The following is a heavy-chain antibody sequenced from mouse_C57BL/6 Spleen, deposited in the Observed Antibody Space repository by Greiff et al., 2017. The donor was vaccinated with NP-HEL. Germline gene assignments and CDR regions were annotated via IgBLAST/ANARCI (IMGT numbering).Heavy chain of an antibody. Sequence: EVKLMESEGGLVQPGSSMKLSCTASGFTFSDYYMAWVRQVPEKGLEWVANINYDGSSTYYLESLKGRFIISRDNAKNILYLQMSSLKSEDTATYYCARDRFITTGVARMDYWGQGTSVTVSS. J-gene: IGHJ4*01. V-gene: IGHV5-16*01. CDR2: INYDGSST. D-gene: IGHD1-1*01. CDR1: GFTFSDYY. CDR3: ARDRFITTGVARMDY.